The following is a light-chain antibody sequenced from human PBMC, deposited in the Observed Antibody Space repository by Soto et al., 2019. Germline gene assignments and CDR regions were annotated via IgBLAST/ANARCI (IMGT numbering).Light chain of an antibody. CDR1: QSVSTNF. J-gene: IGKJ1*01. Sequence: EIVLTQSPGTLSLSPGEGATLSCRASQSVSTNFFAWYQQKPGQAPRLLIYGASTRATGIPDRFSGSGSGTDFTLTISRLEPEDFXVYYCQQYGRTSWTFGQGTKVEIK. CDR2: GAS. V-gene: IGKV3-20*01. CDR3: QQYGRTSWT.